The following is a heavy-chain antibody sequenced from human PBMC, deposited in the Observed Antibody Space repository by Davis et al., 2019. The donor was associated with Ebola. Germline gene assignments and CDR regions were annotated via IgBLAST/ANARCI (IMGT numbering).Heavy chain of an antibody. V-gene: IGHV3-21*01. CDR2: ISSSGTYI. CDR3: AGGESGWDASDI. CDR1: AFTFNNYN. Sequence: GESLKISCVASAFTFNNYNMNWVRQAPGKGLEWVSSISSSGTYIFYADSVKGRFTISRDNAKNSLYLQMDSLRAEDTAVYYCAGGESGWDASDIWGRGTMVTVSS. D-gene: IGHD6-19*01. J-gene: IGHJ3*02.